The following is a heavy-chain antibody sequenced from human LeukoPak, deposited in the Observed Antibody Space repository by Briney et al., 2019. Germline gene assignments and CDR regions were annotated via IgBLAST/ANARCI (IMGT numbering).Heavy chain of an antibody. CDR3: TITTFGVAPDY. Sequence: GGSLRLSCAASGFTFSNAWMSWVRQAPGKGLEWVGRIKSKTDGGTTDYAAPVKGRFTISRDDSKNTLYLQMNSLKTEDTAVYYCTITTFGVAPDYWGQGTLVTVSS. D-gene: IGHD3-3*01. J-gene: IGHJ4*02. CDR2: IKSKTDGGTT. V-gene: IGHV3-15*01. CDR1: GFTFSNAW.